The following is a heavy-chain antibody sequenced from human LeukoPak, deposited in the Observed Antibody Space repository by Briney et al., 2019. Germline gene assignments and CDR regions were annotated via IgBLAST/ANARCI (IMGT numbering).Heavy chain of an antibody. J-gene: IGHJ4*02. CDR2: INPSGGST. Sequence: ASVKVSCKASGYTFTSYYMHWVRQAPGQGLEWMGIINPSGGSTSYAQKFQGRVTMTRDMSTSTVYIELSSLRSEDTAVYYCARDGLRSSSTSCYSAWGQGTLVTVSS. D-gene: IGHD2-2*01. V-gene: IGHV1-46*01. CDR1: GYTFTSYY. CDR3: ARDGLRSSSTSCYSA.